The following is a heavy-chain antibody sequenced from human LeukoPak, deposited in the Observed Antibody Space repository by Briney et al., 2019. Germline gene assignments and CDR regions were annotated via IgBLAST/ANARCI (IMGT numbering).Heavy chain of an antibody. Sequence: PGGSLRLSCAASGFTFSDYDMHWVRQATGKGLEWVSAIGYGGDRHYSDSVKGRFTISRENAKNSLYLQMDSLGAGDTAVYYCARGNILTGYTYWGQGALVTVSS. D-gene: IGHD3-9*01. CDR3: ARGNILTGYTY. J-gene: IGHJ4*02. CDR2: IGYGGDR. V-gene: IGHV3-13*04. CDR1: GFTFSDYD.